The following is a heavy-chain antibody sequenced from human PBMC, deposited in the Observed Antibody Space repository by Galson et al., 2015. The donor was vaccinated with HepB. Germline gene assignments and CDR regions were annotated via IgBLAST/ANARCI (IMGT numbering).Heavy chain of an antibody. CDR3: ARGIYYDFWSGYYNCFDY. Sequence: SVKVSCKASGYTFTSYDINWVRQATGQGLEWMGWMNPNSGNTGYAQKFQGRVTMTRNTSISTAYMELSSLRSEDTAVYYCARGIYYDFWSGYYNCFDYWGQGTLVTVSS. V-gene: IGHV1-8*01. CDR2: MNPNSGNT. CDR1: GYTFTSYD. D-gene: IGHD3-3*01. J-gene: IGHJ4*02.